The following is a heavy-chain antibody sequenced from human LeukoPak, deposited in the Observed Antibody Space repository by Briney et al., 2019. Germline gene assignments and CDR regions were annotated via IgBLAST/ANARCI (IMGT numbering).Heavy chain of an antibody. CDR3: EVSVVVVQRDFDH. CDR2: IDPSDSYT. D-gene: IGHD3-22*01. J-gene: IGHJ4*02. Sequence: GESLKISCKGSGYSFTSYWISWVRQMPGKGLEWMGRIDPSDSYTNYSPSFQGHVTISADKSISTAYLQWSSLKASDTAMYYCEVSVVVVQRDFDHWGQGALVTVSS. CDR1: GYSFTSYW. V-gene: IGHV5-10-1*01.